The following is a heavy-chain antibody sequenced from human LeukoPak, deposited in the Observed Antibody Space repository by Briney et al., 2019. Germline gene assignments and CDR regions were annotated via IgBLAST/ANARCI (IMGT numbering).Heavy chain of an antibody. CDR1: GFTFRSYA. Sequence: GGSLRLSCAASGFTFRSYAMSWVRQAPGKGLEWVSVLNEDGGRTLYADSVKGRFTISRDNSQNTVYLHMNSLRAEETAVYYCAKDEGYDPSGNFLFHFNYWGQGTLVTVSS. V-gene: IGHV3-23*01. CDR3: AKDEGYDPSGNFLFHFNY. CDR2: LNEDGGRT. D-gene: IGHD3-22*01. J-gene: IGHJ4*02.